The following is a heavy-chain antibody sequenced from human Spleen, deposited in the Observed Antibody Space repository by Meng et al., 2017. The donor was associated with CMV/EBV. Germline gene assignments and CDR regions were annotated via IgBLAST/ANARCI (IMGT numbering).Heavy chain of an antibody. Sequence: GESLKISCAASGFNFRSHWMSWVRQAPGKGLEWVANIKQDGSEKYYVESVKGRFTISRDNSRNTVTLQMNSLRAEDTALYYCARDGQLDYWGRGTLVTVSS. CDR1: GFNFRSHW. J-gene: IGHJ4*02. V-gene: IGHV3-7*01. CDR3: ARDGQLDY. D-gene: IGHD1-1*01. CDR2: IKQDGSEK.